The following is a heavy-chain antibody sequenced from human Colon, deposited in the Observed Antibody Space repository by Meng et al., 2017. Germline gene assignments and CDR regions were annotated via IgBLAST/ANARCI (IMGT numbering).Heavy chain of an antibody. CDR3: ARDRKHYGERGWFDP. CDR2: IYYSGST. J-gene: IGHJ5*02. D-gene: IGHD4-17*01. CDR1: GGSISSGDYY. V-gene: IGHV4-30-4*01. Sequence: QVQLQESGPGLVQPSQTLSSTCTVSGGSISSGDYYWSWIRQPPGKGLEWIGYIYYSGSTYSNASLKSRVTISIDRSKNQFSLKLSSVTAADTAVYYCARDRKHYGERGWFDPWGQGTLVTVSS.